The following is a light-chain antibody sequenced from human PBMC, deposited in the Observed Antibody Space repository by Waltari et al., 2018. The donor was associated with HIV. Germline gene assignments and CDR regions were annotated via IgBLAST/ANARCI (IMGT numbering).Light chain of an antibody. J-gene: IGKJ2*01. CDR2: WAS. CDR3: QQYYSPPYT. CDR1: QSVLYKSNNKNY. Sequence: DIVMTQSPDSLAVSPGERATTNCKPTQSVLYKSNNKNYLGCYHQKPPHPPNLLIYWASTRESGVPDRFSGSGSGTDFTLTISSLQAEDVAVYYCQQYYSPPYTFGQGTKLEI. V-gene: IGKV4-1*01.